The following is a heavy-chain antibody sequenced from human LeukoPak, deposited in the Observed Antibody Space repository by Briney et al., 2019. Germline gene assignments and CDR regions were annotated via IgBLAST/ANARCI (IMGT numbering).Heavy chain of an antibody. D-gene: IGHD5-12*01. Sequence: SETLSLTCTVSGGYISSGGYYWSWIRQHPGKGLEWIGYIYYSGSTYYNPSLKSRVTISVDMSKNQFSLKLSSVTAADTAVYYCANSGYDRVKFDNWGQGTLVTVSS. CDR3: ANSGYDRVKFDN. J-gene: IGHJ4*02. CDR2: IYYSGST. V-gene: IGHV4-31*03. CDR1: GGYISSGGYY.